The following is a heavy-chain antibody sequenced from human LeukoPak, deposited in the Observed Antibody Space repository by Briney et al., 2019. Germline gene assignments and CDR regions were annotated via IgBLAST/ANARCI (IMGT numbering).Heavy chain of an antibody. CDR3: ARGPAANSGNYYVGDY. CDR2: INDDGSTT. J-gene: IGHJ4*02. D-gene: IGHD1-26*01. V-gene: IGHV3-74*01. Sequence: GGSLRLSCAASGFTFSRSWMHWVRQAPGKGLVWVSRINDDGSTTNYADSVKGRFTISRDNAKNTLYLQMNSLRAEDTAVYYCARGPAANSGNYYVGDYWGQGTLVTVSS. CDR1: GFTFSRSW.